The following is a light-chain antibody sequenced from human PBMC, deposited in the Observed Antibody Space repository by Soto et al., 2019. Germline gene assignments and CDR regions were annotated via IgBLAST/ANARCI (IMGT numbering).Light chain of an antibody. Sequence: EIVLTQSPATLSLSPGERATLSCRASQSVSSYLAWYQQKPGQAPRLLIYDASNRATGIPARFSGSGSGTDFTLTISSLEPEDFAVYYCQQRSNWLTTFGQGTRREIK. CDR2: DAS. V-gene: IGKV3-11*01. CDR1: QSVSSY. J-gene: IGKJ5*01. CDR3: QQRSNWLTT.